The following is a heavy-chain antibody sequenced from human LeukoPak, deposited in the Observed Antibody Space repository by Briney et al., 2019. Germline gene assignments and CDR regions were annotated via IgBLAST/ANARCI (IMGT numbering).Heavy chain of an antibody. CDR3: ARDLYYDSSGLPDY. J-gene: IGHJ4*02. CDR1: GYSISSGYY. D-gene: IGHD3-22*01. Sequence: SETLSLTCTVSGYSISSGYYWGWIRQPPGKGLEWIGTIYHSGSTYYNPSLKSRVTISVDTSKNQFSLKLSSVTAADTAVYYCARDLYYDSSGLPDYWGQGTLVTVSS. V-gene: IGHV4-38-2*02. CDR2: IYHSGST.